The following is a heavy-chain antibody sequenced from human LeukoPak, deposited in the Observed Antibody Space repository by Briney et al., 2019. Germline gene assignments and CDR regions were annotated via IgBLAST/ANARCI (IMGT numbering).Heavy chain of an antibody. D-gene: IGHD2-2*01. CDR1: GYTLTELS. CDR3: ATAGGRYQLLINWFDP. V-gene: IGHV1-24*01. J-gene: IGHJ5*02. CDR2: FDPEDGET. Sequence: ASVTVSCKVSGYTLTELSMHWVRQAPGKGLEWMGGFDPEDGETIYAQKFQGRVTMTEDTSTDTAYMELSSLRSEDTAVYYCATAGGRYQLLINWFDPWGQGTLVTVSS.